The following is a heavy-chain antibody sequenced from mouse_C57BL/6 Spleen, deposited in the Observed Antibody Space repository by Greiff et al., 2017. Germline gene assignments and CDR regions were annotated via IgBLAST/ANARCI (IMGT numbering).Heavy chain of an antibody. CDR3: AATVVVDY. D-gene: IGHD1-1*01. CDR1: GYTFTSYW. V-gene: IGHV1-50*01. CDR2: IDPSDSYT. J-gene: IGHJ2*01. Sequence: QVQLQQPGAELVKPGASVKLSCKASGYTFTSYWMQWVKQRPGQGLEWIGEIDPSDSYTNYNQKFKGKATLTVDTSSSTAYMQLSSLTSEDSAVYYCAATVVVDYWGQGTTLTVSS.